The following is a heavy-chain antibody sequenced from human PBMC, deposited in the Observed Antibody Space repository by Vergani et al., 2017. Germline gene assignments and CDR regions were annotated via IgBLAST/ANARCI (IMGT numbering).Heavy chain of an antibody. CDR1: GFTFTSYS. CDR3: ARGIVGGLEFDN. J-gene: IGHJ4*02. V-gene: IGHV3-48*01. D-gene: IGHD1-26*01. Sequence: EVRLAESGGGLVQPGGSLRLSCAVSGFTFTSYSMNWVRQAPGKGLEWVSYISGVGDTINYADSVKGRFTISRDNSLHLQMNSLRVEDTAVYYCARGIVGGLEFDNWCRVTLFTVSS. CDR2: ISGVGDTI.